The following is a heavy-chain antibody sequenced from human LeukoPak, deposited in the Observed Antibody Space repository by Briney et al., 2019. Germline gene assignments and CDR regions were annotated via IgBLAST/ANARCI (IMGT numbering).Heavy chain of an antibody. V-gene: IGHV3-21*01. CDR2: ISSSRSYI. D-gene: IGHD2-2*01. J-gene: IGHJ5*02. Sequence: GGSLRLSCAASGFTFSRYTMNWVRQAPGKGLEWVSSISSSRSYIYYADSVKGRFTISRDNAKNPLYLQMNSLRAEDTAVYYCARVDEYCSSTSCYPWGQGTLVTVSS. CDR1: GFTFSRYT. CDR3: ARVDEYCSSTSCYP.